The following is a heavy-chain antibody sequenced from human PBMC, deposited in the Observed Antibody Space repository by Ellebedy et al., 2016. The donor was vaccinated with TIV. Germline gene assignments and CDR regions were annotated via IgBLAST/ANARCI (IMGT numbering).Heavy chain of an antibody. CDR3: ARALDTAMVPSGDY. J-gene: IGHJ4*02. Sequence: GESLKISXAASGFTFSSYWMSWVRQAPGKGLEWVANIKQDGSEKYYVDSVKGRFTISRDNAKNSLYLQMNSLRAEDTAVYYCARALDTAMVPSGDYWGQGTLVTVSS. V-gene: IGHV3-7*03. D-gene: IGHD5-18*01. CDR1: GFTFSSYW. CDR2: IKQDGSEK.